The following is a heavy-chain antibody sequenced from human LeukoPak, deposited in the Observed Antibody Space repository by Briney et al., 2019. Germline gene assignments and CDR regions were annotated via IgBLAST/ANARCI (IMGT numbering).Heavy chain of an antibody. D-gene: IGHD4-17*01. CDR3: ARVRYGDYYFDY. CDR1: GFTFSSYW. V-gene: IGHV3-74*01. CDR2: INSDGSST. Sequence: PGGSLRLSCAASGFTFSSYWVHCVRHAPGEGLVWVSRINSDGSSTSYADSVKGRFTISRDNAKNTLYLQMTSLRAEDTAVYYCARVRYGDYYFDYWGQGTLVNVSS. J-gene: IGHJ4*02.